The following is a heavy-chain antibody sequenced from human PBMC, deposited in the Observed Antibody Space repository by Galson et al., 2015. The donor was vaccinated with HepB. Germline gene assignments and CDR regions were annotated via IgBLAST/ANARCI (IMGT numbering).Heavy chain of an antibody. Sequence: SLRLSCAASGFSFSSYGMHWVRQTPGKGLEWVAVISYDASNQYYADSVKGRFTVSRDNSKNTLYLEMNRLRADDTAMFYCAKGDYYDSSGFYPAKFAFDIWGQGTMVAVSS. CDR2: ISYDASNQ. D-gene: IGHD3-22*01. CDR1: GFSFSSYG. V-gene: IGHV3-30*18. J-gene: IGHJ3*02. CDR3: AKGDYYDSSGFYPAKFAFDI.